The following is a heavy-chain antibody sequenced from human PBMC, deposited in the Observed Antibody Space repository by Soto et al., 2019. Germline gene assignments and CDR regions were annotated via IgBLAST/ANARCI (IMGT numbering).Heavy chain of an antibody. Sequence: ASVKVSCKASGYTFTSYGISWVRQAPGQGLEWMGWISAYNGNTNYAQKLQGRVTMTTDTSTSTAYMELRSLRSDDTAVYYCARGITPTGTTLLGWFDPWGQGTLVTVSS. V-gene: IGHV1-18*01. J-gene: IGHJ5*02. CDR3: ARGITPTGTTLLGWFDP. CDR1: GYTFTSYG. CDR2: ISAYNGNT. D-gene: IGHD1-1*01.